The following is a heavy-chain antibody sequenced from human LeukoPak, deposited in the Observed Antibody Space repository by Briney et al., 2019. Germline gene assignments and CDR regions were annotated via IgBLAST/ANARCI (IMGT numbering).Heavy chain of an antibody. Sequence: SETLSLTCAVYGGSFSGYYWSWIRQPPGKGLEWIGEINHSGSTNYNPSLKSRVTISVDTSKNQFSLKLSSVTAADTAVYYCARAYCGGDCYSAGGAFDIWGQGTMVTVSS. CDR2: INHSGST. CDR3: ARAYCGGDCYSAGGAFDI. V-gene: IGHV4-34*01. D-gene: IGHD2-21*01. CDR1: GGSFSGYY. J-gene: IGHJ3*02.